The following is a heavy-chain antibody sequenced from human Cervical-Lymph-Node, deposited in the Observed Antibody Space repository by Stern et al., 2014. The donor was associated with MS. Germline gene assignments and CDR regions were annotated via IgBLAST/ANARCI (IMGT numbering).Heavy chain of an antibody. D-gene: IGHD6-19*01. CDR2: ISWNSGGI. J-gene: IGHJ4*02. V-gene: IGHV3-9*01. Sequence: EVQLVESGGGLVQPGRSLRLSCATSGFNFDDYAMHWVRQGPGKGLEWVAGISWNSGGIDYADYVKGRFTTPSDNAKHSPDMQIPSLRAEDTALYYCAKALLSQIAVAPGGFDYWGRGPLVTVPP. CDR1: GFNFDDYA. CDR3: AKALLSQIAVAPGGFDY.